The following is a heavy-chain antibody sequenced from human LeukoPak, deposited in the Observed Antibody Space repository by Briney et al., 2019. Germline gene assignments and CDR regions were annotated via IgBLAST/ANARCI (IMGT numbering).Heavy chain of an antibody. CDR2: ISSSSSYI. V-gene: IGHV3-21*01. CDR3: ARHGPNDYGGNWDWYFDL. J-gene: IGHJ2*01. Sequence: GGSLRLSCAASGFTFSSYSMNWGRQAPGKGLEWVSSISSSSSYIYYADSVKGRFTISRDNAKNSLYLQMNSLRAEDTAVYYCARHGPNDYGGNWDWYFDLWGRGTLVTVSS. D-gene: IGHD4-23*01. CDR1: GFTFSSYS.